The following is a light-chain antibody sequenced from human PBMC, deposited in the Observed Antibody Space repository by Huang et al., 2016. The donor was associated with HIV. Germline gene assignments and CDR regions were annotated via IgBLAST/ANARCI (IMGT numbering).Light chain of an antibody. CDR1: QRVSSQ. Sequence: ERVMTQSPVTLSVSPGERATLSCRASQRVSSQLAWYQQKPGQAPRLLIYGASTRATGIPARFSGRGSGTEFTLTISSLQSEDFAVYYCQQYNNWPFTFGPGTRVDIK. CDR2: GAS. CDR3: QQYNNWPFT. J-gene: IGKJ3*01. V-gene: IGKV3-15*01.